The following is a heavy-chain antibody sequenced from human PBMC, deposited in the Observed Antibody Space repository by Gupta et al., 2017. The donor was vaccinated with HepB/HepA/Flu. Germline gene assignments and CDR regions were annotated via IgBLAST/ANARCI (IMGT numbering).Heavy chain of an antibody. D-gene: IGHD1-26*01. Sequence: QVQLVQSGAEVKKPGASVKISCKASGYTFDNYAIHWLRLAPGQRLEWMGWTNPAIGDATYSQTFQGRVTFSRDTFATTIYMELNSLTSDDTAVYYCARDCLRVGASRNFFDPWGQGTLVTVSS. V-gene: IGHV1-3*01. CDR1: GYTFDNYA. CDR2: TNPAIGDA. CDR3: ARDCLRVGASRNFFDP. J-gene: IGHJ5*02.